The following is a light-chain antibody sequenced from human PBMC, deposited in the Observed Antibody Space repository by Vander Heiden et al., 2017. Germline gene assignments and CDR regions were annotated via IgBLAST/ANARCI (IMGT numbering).Light chain of an antibody. CDR2: GND. J-gene: IGLJ1*01. V-gene: IGLV1-51*01. CDR3: GTWDSGLSASV. CDR1: YANIESHF. Sequence: QSVLTQPPAVSAAPGQRVTISCTGTYANIESHFLSWYQQVPGTAPKLIIYGNDKRPSGIPDRFSASKSGTSATLDISGLQTGDEADYYCGTWDSGLSASVFGAGTKVTVL.